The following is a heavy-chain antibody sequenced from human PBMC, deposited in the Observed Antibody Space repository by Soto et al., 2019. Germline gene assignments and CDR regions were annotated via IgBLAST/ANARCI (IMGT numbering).Heavy chain of an antibody. CDR3: ARSYSGSYYPEYFQH. V-gene: IGHV4-4*07. CDR1: GGSISGYY. D-gene: IGHD1-26*01. Sequence: SETLSLTCTVPGGSISGYYWSWIRQPAGKGLEWIGRIYTSGSTNYNPSLKSRVTMSVDTSKNQFSLKLSSVTAADTAVYYCARSYSGSYYPEYFQHWGQGTLVTVSS. CDR2: IYTSGST. J-gene: IGHJ1*01.